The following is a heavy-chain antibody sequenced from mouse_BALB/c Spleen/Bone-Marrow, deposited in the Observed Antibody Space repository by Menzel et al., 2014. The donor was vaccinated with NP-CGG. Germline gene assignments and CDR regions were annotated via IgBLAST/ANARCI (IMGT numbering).Heavy chain of an antibody. CDR2: IHPSDSET. D-gene: IGHD2-12*01. CDR1: GYSFISYW. CDR3: ARQDVTTTSDY. Sequence: QVQLQQSGAELVRPGASVKLSCKASGYSFISYWMNWVKRRPGQGLEWIGMIHPSDSETRLNQKFKDKATLTVDKSSSTVYIQLSSPTSEDSAVYYCARQDVTTTSDYWGHGTTLTVSS. J-gene: IGHJ2*01. V-gene: IGHV1-61*01.